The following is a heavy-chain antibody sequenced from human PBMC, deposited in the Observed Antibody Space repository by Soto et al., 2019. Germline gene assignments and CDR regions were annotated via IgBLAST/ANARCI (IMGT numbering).Heavy chain of an antibody. CDR1: GYTFINYW. CDR2: IHPSDSDT. Sequence: PGESLKISCKGSGYTFINYWIGWVRQVPGKGLEWMGVIHPSDSDTGYSPSFQGQVTISADKSLSTAYLQWRSLKTSDTAIYYCVRKGYCSGGGCYSDGWFGPWGQGTLVTVS. V-gene: IGHV5-51*01. D-gene: IGHD2-15*01. CDR3: VRKGYCSGGGCYSDGWFGP. J-gene: IGHJ5*02.